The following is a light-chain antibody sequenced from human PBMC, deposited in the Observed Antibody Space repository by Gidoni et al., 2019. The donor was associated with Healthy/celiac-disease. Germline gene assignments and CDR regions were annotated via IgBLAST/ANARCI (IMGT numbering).Light chain of an antibody. J-gene: IGKJ1*01. CDR3: MQALQTPRT. CDR2: LGS. CDR1: QSLLHSNGYNY. V-gene: IGKV2-28*01. Sequence: DIVLTQSPFSLPVTPGEPASIPCRSSQSLLHSNGYNYLDWYLQKPGQSPQLLIYLGSNRASGVPDRFSGSGSGTDFTLKISRVEAEDVGVYYCMQALQTPRTFGQGTKVEIK.